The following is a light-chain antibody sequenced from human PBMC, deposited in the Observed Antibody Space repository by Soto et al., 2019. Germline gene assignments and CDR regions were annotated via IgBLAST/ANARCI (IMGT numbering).Light chain of an antibody. Sequence: QSVLTQPASMSGSPGQSITISCTGTSSDVGGYNYVSWYQQHPGKAPKLMIYDVTNRPSGISNRFSGSKSGNTASLTISGLQAEDEADYYCSSYTSSSAYVVFGGGTKLTVL. CDR1: SSDVGGYNY. CDR3: SSYTSSSAYVV. J-gene: IGLJ2*01. CDR2: DVT. V-gene: IGLV2-14*01.